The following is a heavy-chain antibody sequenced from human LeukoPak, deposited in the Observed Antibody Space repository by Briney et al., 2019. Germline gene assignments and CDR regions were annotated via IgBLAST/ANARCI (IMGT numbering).Heavy chain of an antibody. J-gene: IGHJ4*02. CDR1: GYTFTGYY. D-gene: IGHD3-9*01. CDR3: ASILTGYYGNPNYYFDY. CDR2: INPNSGGT. Sequence: ASVKVSCKASGYTFTGYYMPWVRQAPGQGLEWMGWINPNSGGTNYAQKFQGRVTMTRDTSISTAYMELSRLRSDDTAVYYCASILTGYYGNPNYYFDYWGQGTLVTVSS. V-gene: IGHV1-2*02.